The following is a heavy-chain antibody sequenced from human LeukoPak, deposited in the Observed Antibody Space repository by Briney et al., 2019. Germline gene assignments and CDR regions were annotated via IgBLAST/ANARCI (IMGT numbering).Heavy chain of an antibody. Sequence: PGGSLRLSCSASGFTFSSYAMHWVRQAPGKGLEYVSSIRSNGGRTYYADSVKGRFTISRDNSKNTLYLQLSSLRTEDTAVYYCVKDLVEGATVFDYWGQGTLVTVSS. D-gene: IGHD1-26*01. V-gene: IGHV3-64D*06. CDR2: IRSNGGRT. J-gene: IGHJ4*02. CDR1: GFTFSSYA. CDR3: VKDLVEGATVFDY.